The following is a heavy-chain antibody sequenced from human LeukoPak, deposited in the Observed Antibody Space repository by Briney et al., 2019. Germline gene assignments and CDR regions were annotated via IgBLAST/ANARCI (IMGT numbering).Heavy chain of an antibody. D-gene: IGHD3-10*01. CDR1: GGSISNYY. J-gene: IGHJ4*02. V-gene: IGHV4-59*01. Sequence: SETLSLTRTVSGGSISNYYWNWIRQPPGQGLEWIGHIYYSGSTNYNPSLKSRVTISVDTSKNQFSLKLSSVTAADTAVYYCARGYGWASYNNFNHWGQGILVTVSS. CDR2: IYYSGST. CDR3: ARGYGWASYNNFNH.